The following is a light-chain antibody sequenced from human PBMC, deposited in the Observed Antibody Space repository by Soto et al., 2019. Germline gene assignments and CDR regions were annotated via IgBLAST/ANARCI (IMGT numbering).Light chain of an antibody. CDR1: TGAVTSGNY. CDR3: LLYYGGAQLV. Sequence: QTVVTQEPSLTVSPGGTVTLTCASSTGAVTSGNYPSWFQQKPGQAPRTLIYTTNGKPSWTPARFSGSLVGGKAALTLSGVQPEDEADYYCLLYYGGAQLVFGGGTQLTVL. J-gene: IGLJ3*02. V-gene: IGLV7-43*01. CDR2: TTN.